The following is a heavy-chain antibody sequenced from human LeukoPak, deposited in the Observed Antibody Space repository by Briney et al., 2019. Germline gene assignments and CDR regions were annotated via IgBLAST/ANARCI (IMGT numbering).Heavy chain of an antibody. J-gene: IGHJ4*02. CDR3: ARETAAGTLGY. CDR1: GGSISSYY. V-gene: IGHV4-59*01. Sequence: PSETLSLTCTVSGGSISSYYWSWIRQPPGKGLEWIGYFYYSGSTNYNPSLKSRVTISVDTSKNQFSLKLSSVTAADTAVYYCARETAAGTLGYWGQGTLVTVSS. D-gene: IGHD6-13*01. CDR2: FYYSGST.